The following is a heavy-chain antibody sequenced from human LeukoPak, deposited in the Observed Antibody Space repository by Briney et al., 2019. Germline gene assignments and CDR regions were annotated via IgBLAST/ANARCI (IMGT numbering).Heavy chain of an antibody. J-gene: IGHJ5*02. V-gene: IGHV4-59*01. CDR3: ATCRDEFGDHGFTS. Sequence: SETLSLTCTVSGSSINDFFWTWIRQPAGKGLEWIGYLYNSGSTKYNPSLKSRVTISVDTSKNLFSLKLTSVTAADTAVYYCATCRDEFGDHGFTSWGQGTLVTVSS. D-gene: IGHD4-17*01. CDR1: GSSINDFF. CDR2: LYNSGST.